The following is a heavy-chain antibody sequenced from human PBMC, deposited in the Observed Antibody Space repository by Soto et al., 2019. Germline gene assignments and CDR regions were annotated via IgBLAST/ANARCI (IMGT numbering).Heavy chain of an antibody. Sequence: PSETLSLTCTVSGGSISSYYWSWIRQPPGKGLEWIGYIYYSGSTNYNPSLKSRVTISVDTSKNQFSLKLSSVTAADTAVYYCASGGAPAAMPGVTANWFDPWGQGTLVTVSS. V-gene: IGHV4-59*08. J-gene: IGHJ5*02. CDR3: ASGGAPAAMPGVTANWFDP. CDR1: GGSISSYY. CDR2: IYYSGST. D-gene: IGHD2-2*01.